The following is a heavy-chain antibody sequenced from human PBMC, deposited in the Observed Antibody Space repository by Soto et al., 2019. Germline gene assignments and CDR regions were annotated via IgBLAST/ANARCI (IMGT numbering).Heavy chain of an antibody. D-gene: IGHD3-10*01. CDR1: GFTFSSYD. V-gene: IGHV3-13*01. CDR3: ARDKVVRGVRSIYYYYGMDV. J-gene: IGHJ6*02. CDR2: IGTAGDT. Sequence: GESLKISCAASGFTFSSYDMHWVRQATGKGLEWVSAIGTAGDTYYPGSVKGRFTISRENAKNSLNLQMNSLRAEDTAVYYCARDKVVRGVRSIYYYYGMDVWGQGTTVTVSS.